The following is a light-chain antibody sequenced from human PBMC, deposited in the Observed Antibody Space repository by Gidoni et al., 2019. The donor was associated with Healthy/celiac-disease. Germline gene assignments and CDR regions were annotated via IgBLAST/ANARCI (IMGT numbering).Light chain of an antibody. J-gene: IGKJ1*01. V-gene: IGKV4-1*01. CDR1: QSVFYSSNNKNY. CDR3: QQYYSTPT. CDR2: WAS. Sequence: DIVMTQSPDSLAVSLGERATINCKSSQSVFYSSNNKNYLVWYQQKSGQPPKLLIYWASTRESGVPDRFSGSGSGTDFTLTISSLQAEDVAVYYCQQYYSTPTFXXXTKVEIK.